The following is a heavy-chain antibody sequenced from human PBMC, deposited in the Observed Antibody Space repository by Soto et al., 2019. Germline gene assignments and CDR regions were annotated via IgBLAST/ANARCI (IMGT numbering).Heavy chain of an antibody. CDR1: GFTFSSYA. V-gene: IGHV3-23*01. Sequence: EVQLLESGGGLVQPGGSLTLSCAASGFTFSSYAMSWVRQAPGKGLEWVSAISGSGGSTYYADSVQGRFTISRDNSKNTLYLQMNSLRAEDTAVYYCAKTLYYYDTGGYQWGQGTLVTVSS. CDR2: ISGSGGST. J-gene: IGHJ4*02. CDR3: AKTLYYYDTGGYQ. D-gene: IGHD3-22*01.